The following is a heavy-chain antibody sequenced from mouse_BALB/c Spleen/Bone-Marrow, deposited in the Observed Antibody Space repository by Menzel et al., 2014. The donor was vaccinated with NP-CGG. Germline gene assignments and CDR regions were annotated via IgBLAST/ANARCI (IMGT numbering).Heavy chain of an antibody. CDR1: GFNIKDTY. CDR2: IDPANGNT. CDR3: ALYYDYDVGY. Sequence: VHVKQSGAELVKPGASVKLSCTASGFNIKDTYMHWVKQRPEQGLEWIGRIDPANGNTKYDPKFQGKATITADTSSNTDYLQLSSLTSEDTAVYYCALYYDYDVGYWGKGTTLPVSS. D-gene: IGHD2-4*01. J-gene: IGHJ2*01. V-gene: IGHV14-3*02.